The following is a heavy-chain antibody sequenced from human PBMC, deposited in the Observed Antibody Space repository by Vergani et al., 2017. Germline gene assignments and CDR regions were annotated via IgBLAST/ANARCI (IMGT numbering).Heavy chain of an antibody. CDR1: GFSFTTYA. D-gene: IGHD1-1*01. CDR2: INTNVDYT. Sequence: EVQLLESGGDLVQPGGSLRLSCAASGFSFTTYAISWVRQAPGKGLEWVSTINTNVDYTRYGDSVKGRFTISRDNSKSTLYLQMNSLRAEDTAIYYCAKGGWNYWFDSWGQGTLVIVS. CDR3: AKGGWNYWFDS. J-gene: IGHJ5*01. V-gene: IGHV3-23*01.